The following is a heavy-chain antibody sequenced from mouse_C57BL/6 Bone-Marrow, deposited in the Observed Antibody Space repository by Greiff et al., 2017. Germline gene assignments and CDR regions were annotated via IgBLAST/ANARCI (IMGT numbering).Heavy chain of an antibody. CDR1: GYSFTGYY. CDR2: INPSTGGT. V-gene: IGHV1-42*01. Sequence: VHVKQSGPELVKPGASVKISCKASGYSFTGYYMNWVKQSPEKSLEWIGEINPSTGGTTYNQKFKAKATLTVDKSSSTAYMQLKSLTSEDSAVYYCARFNYYGSRDAMDYWGQGTSVTVSS. CDR3: ARFNYYGSRDAMDY. D-gene: IGHD1-1*01. J-gene: IGHJ4*01.